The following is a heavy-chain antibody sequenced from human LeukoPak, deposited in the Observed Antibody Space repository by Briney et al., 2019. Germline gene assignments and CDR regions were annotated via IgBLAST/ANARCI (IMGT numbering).Heavy chain of an antibody. V-gene: IGHV1-69*05. CDR2: IIPIFGTA. CDR1: GGTFSSYA. CDR3: ARESLVLEWLNDY. Sequence: SVKVSCKASGGTFSSYAISWVRQAPGQGLEWMGGIIPIFGTANYAQKFQGRVTITTDESTSTAYMELSSLRSEDTAVYYCARESLVLEWLNDYWGQGTLVTVSS. D-gene: IGHD3-3*01. J-gene: IGHJ4*02.